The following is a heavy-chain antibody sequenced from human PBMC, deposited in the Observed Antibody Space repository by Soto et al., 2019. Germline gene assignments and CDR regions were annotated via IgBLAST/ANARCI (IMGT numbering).Heavy chain of an antibody. CDR2: IIPIFGTA. Sequence: ASVKVSCKASGGTFSSYAISWVRQAPGQGLEWMGGIIPIFGTANYAQKFQGRVTITADESTSTAYMELSSLRSEDTAVYYCARDIVPYYYDSSASMDVWGQGTTVTVSS. CDR3: ARDIVPYYYDSSASMDV. D-gene: IGHD3-22*01. CDR1: GGTFSSYA. V-gene: IGHV1-69*13. J-gene: IGHJ6*02.